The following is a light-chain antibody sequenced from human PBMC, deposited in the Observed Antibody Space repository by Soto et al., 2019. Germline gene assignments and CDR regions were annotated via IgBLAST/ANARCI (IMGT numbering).Light chain of an antibody. J-gene: IGKJ4*01. Sequence: GLTQSPPSLAGTPRLLPSIACGPTTSLLNANGYHYLDWYPQKPGQSPQLLIYLGSYRASGVPDRFSGSGSGTDFSLKISRVESEDVGVYYCMQTFQTVGFGGGTKVDIK. CDR1: TSLLNANGYHY. CDR3: MQTFQTVG. V-gene: IGKV2-28*01. CDR2: LGS.